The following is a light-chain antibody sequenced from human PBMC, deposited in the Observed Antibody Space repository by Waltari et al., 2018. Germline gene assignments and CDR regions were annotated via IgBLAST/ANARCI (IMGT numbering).Light chain of an antibody. CDR2: VAS. CDR1: QGISGY. CDR3: QQLNSYPLT. V-gene: IGKV1-9*01. Sequence: RASQGISGYVAWDQQRPEKAPKLLIYVASTLQSGVPSRFSGSGSGTDFTLTISSLQPEDFATYYCQQLNSYPLTFGPGTKVDIK. J-gene: IGKJ3*01.